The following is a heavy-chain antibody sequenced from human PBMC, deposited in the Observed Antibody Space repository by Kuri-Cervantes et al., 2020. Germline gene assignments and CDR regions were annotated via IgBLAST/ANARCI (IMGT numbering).Heavy chain of an antibody. V-gene: IGHV3-13*01. CDR3: AREMIDSDAFDI. CDR1: GFTFSSYG. CDR2: IGSAGDT. Sequence: GGSLRLSCAASGFTFSSYGMHWVRQSPGRGLEWLSTIGSAGDTYYSGSVKGRFTISRENAKNSLYLQMNSLRIGDTAVYYCAREMIDSDAFDIWGLGTMVTVSS. J-gene: IGHJ3*02. D-gene: IGHD3-22*01.